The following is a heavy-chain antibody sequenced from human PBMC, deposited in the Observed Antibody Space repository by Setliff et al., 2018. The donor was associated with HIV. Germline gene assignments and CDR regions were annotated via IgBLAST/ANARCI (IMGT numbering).Heavy chain of an antibody. V-gene: IGHV4-59*11. D-gene: IGHD3-10*01. CDR1: GGSMNSHY. CDR3: VRDNSYYYGSGGHHFYGVDV. CDR2: FYYSGSP. J-gene: IGHJ6*02. Sequence: KASETLSLTCSVFGGSMNSHYWSWIRQPPGKGLEWIAYFYYSGSPNYNPSLRSRVSISIDTSKNQCSLKLNSVTAADTAVYYCVRDNSYYYGSGGHHFYGVDVWGQGATVTVSS.